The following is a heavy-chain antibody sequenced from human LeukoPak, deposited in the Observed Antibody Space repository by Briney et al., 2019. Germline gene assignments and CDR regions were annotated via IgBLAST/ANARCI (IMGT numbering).Heavy chain of an antibody. CDR1: GGTFSIYA. V-gene: IGHV1-69*13. CDR2: IIPIFGTA. CDR3: ARVAGERWLREDAFDI. Sequence: SVKVSCKASGGTFSIYAISCERQAPGQGLEWMGGIIPIFGTANYAQKFQGRVTITADESTSTAYMELSSLRSEDTAVYYCARVAGERWLREDAFDIWGQGTMVTVSS. D-gene: IGHD5-12*01. J-gene: IGHJ3*02.